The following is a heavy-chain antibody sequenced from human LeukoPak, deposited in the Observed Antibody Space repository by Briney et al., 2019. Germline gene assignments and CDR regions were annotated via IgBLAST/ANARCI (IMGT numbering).Heavy chain of an antibody. D-gene: IGHD4-11*01. J-gene: IGHJ6*03. CDR2: INAGNGNT. V-gene: IGHV1-3*03. CDR1: GYTFTSYA. Sequence: GASVKVSCKASGYTFTSYAMHWVRQAPGQRLEWMGWINAGNGNTKYSQEFQGRVTITRDTSASTAYMELSSLRSEDTAVYYCAKSGTTADRYYYIDVWGKGTTVTVSS. CDR3: AKSGTTADRYYYIDV.